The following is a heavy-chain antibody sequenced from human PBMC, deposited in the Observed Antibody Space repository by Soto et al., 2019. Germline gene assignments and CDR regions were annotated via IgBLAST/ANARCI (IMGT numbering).Heavy chain of an antibody. Sequence: GGSLRLSCAASGFTFSSYGMHWVRQAPGKGLEWVAVISYDGSNKYYADSVKGRFTISRDNSKNTLYLQMNSLRAEDTAVYYCARDRIAAPPFDYWGQGTLVTVSS. J-gene: IGHJ4*02. CDR1: GFTFSSYG. CDR2: ISYDGSNK. V-gene: IGHV3-30*03. D-gene: IGHD6-13*01. CDR3: ARDRIAAPPFDY.